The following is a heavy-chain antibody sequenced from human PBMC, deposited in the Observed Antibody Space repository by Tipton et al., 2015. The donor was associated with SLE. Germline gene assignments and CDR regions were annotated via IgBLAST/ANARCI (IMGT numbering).Heavy chain of an antibody. CDR2: ITHSGSA. Sequence: TLSLTCAVYGGSFSGYYWSWIRQPPGQGLEWIGEITHSGSANYSPSLKSRITISLDTSKNQISLKLTSATAADTARYYCAREVGKAFWSGYSNWGQGTMVTVSS. CDR1: GGSFSGYY. CDR3: AREVGKAFWSGYSN. D-gene: IGHD3-3*01. J-gene: IGHJ4*02. V-gene: IGHV4-34*01.